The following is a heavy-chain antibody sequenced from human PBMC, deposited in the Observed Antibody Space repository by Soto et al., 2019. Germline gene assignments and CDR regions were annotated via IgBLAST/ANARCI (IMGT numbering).Heavy chain of an antibody. J-gene: IGHJ6*02. Sequence: QVQLVQSGAEVKQPGSSVKVSCKASGGTFSSYAISWVRQAPGQGLEWMGGIIPIFGTANYAQKFQGRVTITADESTSTAYMELSSLRAEDTAVYYCARGEYGVDPGYYCGMDVWGQGTTVTVSS. CDR2: IIPIFGTA. D-gene: IGHD4-17*01. CDR3: ARGEYGVDPGYYCGMDV. CDR1: GGTFSSYA. V-gene: IGHV1-69*12.